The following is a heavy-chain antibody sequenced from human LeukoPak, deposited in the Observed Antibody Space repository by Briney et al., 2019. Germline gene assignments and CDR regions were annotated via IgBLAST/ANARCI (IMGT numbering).Heavy chain of an antibody. D-gene: IGHD3-10*01. J-gene: IGHJ6*02. CDR1: GYTFTGYY. V-gene: IGHV1-2*02. CDR3: ARMHPYTRLLWFGEDGMDV. Sequence: ASVKVSCKASGYTFTGYYMHWVRQAPGQGLEWMGWINPNSGGTNYARKFQGRVTMTRDTSISTAYMELSRLRSDDTAVYYCARMHPYTRLLWFGEDGMDVWGRGTTVTVSS. CDR2: INPNSGGT.